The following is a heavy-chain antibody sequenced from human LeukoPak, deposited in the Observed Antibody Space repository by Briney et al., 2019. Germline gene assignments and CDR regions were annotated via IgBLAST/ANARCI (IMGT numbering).Heavy chain of an antibody. Sequence: PSETLSLTCAVYGGSFSGYYWSWIRQPPGKGLEWIGEINHSETTNYNPSLKSRVTISVDTSKNQFSLKLSSVTAADTAVYYCARDTVKDSYYYDSSDAFDIWGQGTMVTVSS. CDR3: ARDTVKDSYYYDSSDAFDI. CDR2: INHSETT. D-gene: IGHD3-22*01. V-gene: IGHV4-34*01. J-gene: IGHJ3*02. CDR1: GGSFSGYY.